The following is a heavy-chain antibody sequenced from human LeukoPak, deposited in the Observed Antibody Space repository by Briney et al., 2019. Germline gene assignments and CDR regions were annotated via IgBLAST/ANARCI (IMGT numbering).Heavy chain of an antibody. CDR1: GFTFSSYG. V-gene: IGHV3-30*02. CDR2: IRYDGSNK. CDR3: ATWPTPPYFGY. J-gene: IGHJ4*02. Sequence: GGSLRLSCAASGFTFSSYGMHWVRQPPGKGLEWLAFIRYDGSNKHYADSVKGRFTISRDNGKNTLYLQMSSLGPEDTAVYCCATWPTPPYFGYWGQGALVIVSS.